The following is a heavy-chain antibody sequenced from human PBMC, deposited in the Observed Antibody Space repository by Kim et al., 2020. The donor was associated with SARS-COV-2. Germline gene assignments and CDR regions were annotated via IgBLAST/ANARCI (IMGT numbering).Heavy chain of an antibody. CDR3: ASRAGGPYYFDY. J-gene: IGHJ4*02. CDR2: IYHSGST. V-gene: IGHV4-4*02. D-gene: IGHD6-25*01. Sequence: SETLYLTCAVSGGSISSSNWWSWVRQPPGTGLECIGEIYHSGSTNYNPSIKSRVTISVDKSKNQFSLKLSSVTAADTAVYYCASRAGGPYYFDYWGQGTLVTVSS. CDR1: GGSISSSNW.